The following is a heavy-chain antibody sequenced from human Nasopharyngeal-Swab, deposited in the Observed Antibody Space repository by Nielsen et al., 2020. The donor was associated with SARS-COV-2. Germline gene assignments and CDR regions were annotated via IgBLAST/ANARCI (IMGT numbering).Heavy chain of an antibody. J-gene: IGHJ4*02. CDR1: GFTFSTFG. CDR3: ARGVIAAVLDY. CDR2: IWYAGSNK. D-gene: IGHD6-13*01. Sequence: GESLKISCAASGFTFSTFGMHWVRQAPGKGLEWVAVIWYAGSNKYYADSVKGRFTISRDNSKNTLYLQMNSLRAEDTAVYYCARGVIAAVLDYWGQGTLVTVSS. V-gene: IGHV3-33*01.